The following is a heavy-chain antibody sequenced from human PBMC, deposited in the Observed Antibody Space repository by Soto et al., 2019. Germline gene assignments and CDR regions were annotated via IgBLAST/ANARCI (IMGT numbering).Heavy chain of an antibody. CDR2: VFYSGRT. CDR1: GGSISGSSFY. Sequence: QLQLQESGPGLVKPSETLSLTCTVSGGSISGSSFYWGWIRQPPGKGLEWIGSVFYSGRTYYRPSLQSRVTISVDTSKNQFSLKLSSVTAADTAVYYCARQNSGAFDIWGQGTMVTVSS. D-gene: IGHD3-10*01. J-gene: IGHJ3*02. V-gene: IGHV4-39*01. CDR3: ARQNSGAFDI.